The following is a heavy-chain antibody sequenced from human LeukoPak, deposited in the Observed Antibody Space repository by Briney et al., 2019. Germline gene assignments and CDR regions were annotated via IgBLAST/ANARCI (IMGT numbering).Heavy chain of an antibody. CDR1: GDTVPSNSAA. J-gene: IGHJ4*02. D-gene: IGHD7-27*01. Sequence: SQTLSLTCAISGDTVPSNSAAWNWIRQSPAKALHRLGRTYHRSTWYNDYAGSVKSRITLNPDTSKNQSSLQLNSVTPEDTAVYYCAGGTGVFDYWGQGTLVTVSS. CDR2: TYHRSTWYN. V-gene: IGHV6-1*01. CDR3: AGGTGVFDY.